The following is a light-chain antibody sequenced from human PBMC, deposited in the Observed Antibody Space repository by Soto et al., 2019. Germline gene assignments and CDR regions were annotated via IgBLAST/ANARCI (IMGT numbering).Light chain of an antibody. CDR3: HQSQSWPRT. J-gene: IGKJ1*01. CDR1: QYINTR. Sequence: EIVLTQSPATLSSFPGDRVTLSCRASQYINTRLAWYQHRPGQAPRLLIYQTSIRAAGIPARFSASGTGTDFTLTISDVQPEDVAVYYCHQSQSWPRTFGQGTKVDI. V-gene: IGKV3-11*01. CDR2: QTS.